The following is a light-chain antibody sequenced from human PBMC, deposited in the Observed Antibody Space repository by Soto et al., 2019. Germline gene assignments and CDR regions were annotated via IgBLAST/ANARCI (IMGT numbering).Light chain of an antibody. CDR3: AAWDDSLSGPV. Sequence: QSVLTQPPSASGTPGQRVTISCSGSSSNIGSNYVYWYQQLPGTAPKLLIYGNNQRPSGVPDRFSGSKSGTSASLAISGLRSEDEADDYCAAWDDSLSGPVFGGGTKLTVL. V-gene: IGLV1-47*01. J-gene: IGLJ2*01. CDR2: GNN. CDR1: SSNIGSNY.